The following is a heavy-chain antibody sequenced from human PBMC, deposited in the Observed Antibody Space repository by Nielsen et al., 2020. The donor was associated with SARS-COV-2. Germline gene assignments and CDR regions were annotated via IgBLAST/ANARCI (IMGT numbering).Heavy chain of an antibody. CDR2: LSYDGGDK. CDR3: AKDRAEIADYYFDY. V-gene: IGHV3-30-3*01. CDR1: GFTFSNFA. D-gene: IGHD2/OR15-2a*01. J-gene: IGHJ4*02. Sequence: GESLKISCAASGFTFSNFAIHWVRQAPGKGLEWVAVLSYDGGDKKYADSVKGRSTISRDNSKNTLYLQMNSLRAEDTAVYYCAKDRAEIADYYFDYWGQGTLVTVSS.